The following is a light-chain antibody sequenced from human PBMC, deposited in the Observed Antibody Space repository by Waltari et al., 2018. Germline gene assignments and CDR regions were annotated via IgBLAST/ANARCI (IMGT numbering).Light chain of an antibody. CDR1: KGIGHD. Sequence: AIQMTQSPSSLSASVGDRVPITCRASKGIGHDLGWYQQKPGQAPGLLIYAASSLQTGGPARFSGRGSGTDFTLTISSLQPEDFATYYCLQDYNYPRTFGQGTKV. J-gene: IGKJ1*01. V-gene: IGKV1-6*01. CDR3: LQDYNYPRT. CDR2: AAS.